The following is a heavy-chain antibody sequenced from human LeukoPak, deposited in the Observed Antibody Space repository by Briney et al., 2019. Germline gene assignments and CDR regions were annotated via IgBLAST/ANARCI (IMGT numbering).Heavy chain of an antibody. J-gene: IGHJ4*02. V-gene: IGHV1-69*13. CDR2: IIPIFGTA. Sequence: ASVKVSCKASGGTFSSYAISWVRQAPGQGLEWMGGIIPIFGTANYAQKFQGRVTITADESTSTAYMELSSLRSEDTAVYYCAAGAFGSGYYPIDYWGQGTLVTVSS. D-gene: IGHD3-22*01. CDR3: AAGAFGSGYYPIDY. CDR1: GGTFSSYA.